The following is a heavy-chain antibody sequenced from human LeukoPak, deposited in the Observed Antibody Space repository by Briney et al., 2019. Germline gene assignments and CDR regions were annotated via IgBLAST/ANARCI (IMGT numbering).Heavy chain of an antibody. Sequence: GESLKIFRKGSGYSFTSYWIGWVRQMPGKGLEWMGIIYPGDSDTRYSPSFQGQVTISADKSISTAYLQWSSLNASDTAMYYCARLYSNYGFGSGYFDLWGRGTLVTVSS. CDR2: IYPGDSDT. J-gene: IGHJ2*01. CDR3: ARLYSNYGFGSGYFDL. CDR1: GYSFTSYW. V-gene: IGHV5-51*01. D-gene: IGHD4-11*01.